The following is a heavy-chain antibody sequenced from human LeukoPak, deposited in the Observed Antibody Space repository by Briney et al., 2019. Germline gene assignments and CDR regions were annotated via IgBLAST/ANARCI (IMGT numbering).Heavy chain of an antibody. D-gene: IGHD7-27*01. V-gene: IGHV4-38-2*01. J-gene: IGHJ4*02. CDR3: ARAPTGGYDY. Sequence: SETLSLTCAVSGYSISSGYYWGWIRQPPGKGLEWIGSFYHSGSTYYNPSLKSRVTISVDTSKNQFSLKLSSVTAADTAVYHCARAPTGGYDYWGQGTLVTVSS. CDR1: GYSISSGYY. CDR2: FYHSGST.